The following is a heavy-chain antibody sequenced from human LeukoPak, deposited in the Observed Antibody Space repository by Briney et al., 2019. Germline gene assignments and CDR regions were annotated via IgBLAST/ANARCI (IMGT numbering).Heavy chain of an antibody. D-gene: IGHD4-17*01. CDR1: GNSFGDYY. CDR3: TRDTGTTGEVKFDP. CDR2: IYTSGST. J-gene: IGHJ5*02. V-gene: IGHV4-4*07. Sequence: SETLSLTCTVSGNSFGDYYWSWIRQPAGKGLEWIGRIYTSGSTTYNPSLKSRVTMSVDTSKSQFSLNLMSVTAADTAVYYCTRDTGTTGEVKFDPWGQGALVTVSS.